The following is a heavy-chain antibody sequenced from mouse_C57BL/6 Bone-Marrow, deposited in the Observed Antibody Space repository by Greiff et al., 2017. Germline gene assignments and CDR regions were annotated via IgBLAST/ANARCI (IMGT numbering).Heavy chain of an antibody. J-gene: IGHJ3*01. Sequence: EVMLVESGGDLVKPGGSLKLSCAASGFPFSSYGMSWVRQTPDKRLEWVATISSGGSYTYYPDSVKGRFTISRANAKNTLYLHMSSRKSDDTAMYYCAKLPYYYGSSYGWFAYWGQGTLVTVSA. D-gene: IGHD1-1*01. CDR1: GFPFSSYG. CDR3: AKLPYYYGSSYGWFAY. V-gene: IGHV5-6*01. CDR2: ISSGGSYT.